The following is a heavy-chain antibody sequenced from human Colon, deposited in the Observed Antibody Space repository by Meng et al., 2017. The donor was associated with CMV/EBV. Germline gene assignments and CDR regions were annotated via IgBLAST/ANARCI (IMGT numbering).Heavy chain of an antibody. V-gene: IGHV3-21*01. Sequence: GGSLRLSCAASGFTFSNYSMNWVRQAPGKGLEWVSSISSTSRYIYYADSLKGRFTISRDNAKNSLYLQMNSLRAEDTAVYYCAREGGGTIAPRDLDYWGQGTLVTVSS. CDR1: GFTFSNYS. CDR3: AREGGGTIAPRDLDY. CDR2: ISSTSRYI. D-gene: IGHD6-6*01. J-gene: IGHJ4*02.